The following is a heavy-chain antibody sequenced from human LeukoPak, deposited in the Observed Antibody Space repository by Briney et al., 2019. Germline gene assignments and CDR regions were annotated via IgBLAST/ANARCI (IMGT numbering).Heavy chain of an antibody. Sequence: SGGSRRLSCAASGFTFSDYYMSGIRQAPGKELEWVSYISSSGSTIYYADSVKGRFTISRDNAKNSLYLQMNSLRAEDTAVYYCARSIARGWFDPWGQGTLVTVSS. J-gene: IGHJ5*02. CDR1: GFTFSDYY. CDR3: ARSIARGWFDP. V-gene: IGHV3-11*01. D-gene: IGHD6-6*01. CDR2: ISSSGSTI.